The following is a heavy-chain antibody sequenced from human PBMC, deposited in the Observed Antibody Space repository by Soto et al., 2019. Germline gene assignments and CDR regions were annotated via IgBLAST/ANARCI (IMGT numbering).Heavy chain of an antibody. Sequence: VASVKVSCKASGYTFTSYYMHWVRQAPGQGLEWMGIINPSGGSTSYAQKFQGRVTMTRDTSTSTVYMELSSLRSEDTAVYYCAHRPLDCSGGSCYPERGKNWFDPWGQGTLVTVSS. D-gene: IGHD2-15*01. J-gene: IGHJ5*02. CDR1: GYTFTSYY. CDR3: AHRPLDCSGGSCYPERGKNWFDP. V-gene: IGHV1-46*01. CDR2: INPSGGST.